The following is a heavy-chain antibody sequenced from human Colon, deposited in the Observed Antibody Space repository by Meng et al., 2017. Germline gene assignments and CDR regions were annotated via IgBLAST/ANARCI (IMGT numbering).Heavy chain of an antibody. J-gene: IGHJ5*02. CDR1: GGSFSGFY. CDR2: IDHFGIS. CDR3: ATGLRHGDWFDP. D-gene: IGHD4-17*01. V-gene: IGHV4-34*02. Sequence: QVAIQQGGAGLLKPSETLSLTCAVSGGSFSGFYWSWIRQPPGKGLEWIGEIDHFGISNYNSSLKGRLTMSVDTSKKQISLTLTSVTAADTAVYYCATGLRHGDWFDPWGPGTLVTVSS.